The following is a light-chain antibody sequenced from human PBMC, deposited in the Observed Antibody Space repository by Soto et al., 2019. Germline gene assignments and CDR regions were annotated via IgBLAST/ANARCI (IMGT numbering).Light chain of an antibody. Sequence: QSALTQPASVSGSPGQPITISCTGTSSDVGAYNYVSWYQLHPGKAPKLMIYEVNNRPSGVSHRFSGSKSGNTASLTFSGLQPEDEADYYCSSYANSGAVVFGGGTKVTVL. CDR2: EVN. V-gene: IGLV2-14*01. J-gene: IGLJ3*02. CDR3: SSYANSGAVV. CDR1: SSDVGAYNY.